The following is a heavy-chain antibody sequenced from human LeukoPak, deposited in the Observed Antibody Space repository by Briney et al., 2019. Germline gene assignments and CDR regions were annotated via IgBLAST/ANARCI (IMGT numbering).Heavy chain of an antibody. D-gene: IGHD5-18*01. CDR1: GGSISSGGYS. Sequence: PSETLSLTCAVSGGSISSGGYSWSWIRQPPGKGLEWIGYIYHSGSTYYNPSLKSRVTISVDRSKNQFSLKLSSVTAADTAVYYCARGQGQWLPINWFDPRGQGTLVTVSS. CDR3: ARGQGQWLPINWFDP. V-gene: IGHV4-30-2*01. J-gene: IGHJ5*02. CDR2: IYHSGST.